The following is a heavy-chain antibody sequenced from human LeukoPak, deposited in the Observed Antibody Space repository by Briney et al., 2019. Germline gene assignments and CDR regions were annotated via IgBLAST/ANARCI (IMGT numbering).Heavy chain of an antibody. Sequence: GASVKVSCKASGNTFTGYYMNWVRQAPGQGPEWMGWINPNSGDTSYAQRFQGRVTMTRDKSVSTAYMELRSLTSDDTAVYFCARDMGRPSYGSVNHNLYFYYYYGMDVWGQGTTVTVSS. CDR2: INPNSGDT. V-gene: IGHV1-2*02. CDR1: GNTFTGYY. J-gene: IGHJ6*02. D-gene: IGHD3-10*01. CDR3: ARDMGRPSYGSVNHNLYFYYYYGMDV.